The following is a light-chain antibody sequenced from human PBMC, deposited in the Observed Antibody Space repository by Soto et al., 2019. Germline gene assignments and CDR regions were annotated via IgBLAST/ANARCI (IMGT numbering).Light chain of an antibody. CDR2: DAS. V-gene: IGKV3-20*01. CDR1: QSVSSSY. CDR3: QQYATSPLP. Sequence: EIVWTPSPATLSSFPGERATLSCRASQSVSSSYLAWYQQKPGQAPRLLIYDASTRATGIPDRFSGSGSGTDFTLTISRLEPEDFAVYFCQQYATSPLPFGGGTKVDIK. J-gene: IGKJ4*01.